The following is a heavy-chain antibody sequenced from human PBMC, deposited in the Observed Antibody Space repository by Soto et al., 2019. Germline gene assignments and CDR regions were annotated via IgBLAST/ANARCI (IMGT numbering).Heavy chain of an antibody. D-gene: IGHD2-2*01. Sequence: GESLKISCKGSGYSFTSYWIGWVRQMPGKGLEWMGIIYPGDSDTRYSPSFQGQVTISADKSISTAYLQWSSLKASDTAMYYCARRGYCSSTSCYWGLDWFDPWGQGTLVTVSS. CDR2: IYPGDSDT. V-gene: IGHV5-51*01. J-gene: IGHJ5*02. CDR1: GYSFTSYW. CDR3: ARRGYCSSTSCYWGLDWFDP.